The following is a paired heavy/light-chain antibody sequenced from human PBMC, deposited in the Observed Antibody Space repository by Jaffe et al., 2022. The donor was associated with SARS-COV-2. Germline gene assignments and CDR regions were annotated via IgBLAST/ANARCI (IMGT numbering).Light chain of an antibody. CDR2: DVS. CDR1: QSITRN. Sequence: DIQMTQSPPSLSASVGDRVTITCRTSQSITRNLNWYQQRPGKAPRSLIFDVSNLERGVPSRFSGSGSGTDFTLTITNLQPEDLATYYCQHSYNFMWTFGPGTRVEIK. CDR3: QHSYNFMWT. J-gene: IGKJ1*01. V-gene: IGKV1-39*01.
Heavy chain of an antibody. CDR3: GRGAEDVVAATMNWIDP. Sequence: QAQLVESGGDVVQPGRSLRLSCAASGFSFSSYGFHWVRQAPGKGLEWVAFIWYDGSNKYYADSVKGRFIISRDNSKNTLYLQMNTLRAEDTAVYYCGRGAEDVVAATMNWIDPWGQGTLVTVSS. D-gene: IGHD5-12*01. J-gene: IGHJ5*02. V-gene: IGHV3-33*01. CDR1: GFSFSSYG. CDR2: IWYDGSNK.